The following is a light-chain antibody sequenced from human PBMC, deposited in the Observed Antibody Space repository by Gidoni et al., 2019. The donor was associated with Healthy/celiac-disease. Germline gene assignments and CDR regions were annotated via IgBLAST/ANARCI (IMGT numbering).Light chain of an antibody. J-gene: IGLJ2*01. Sequence: QSVLTQPPPVPAAPGQRVTISCTGSSANLGAGYDVHWYQQLPGTAPKLLIYGNSNRPSGVPDRFSGSKSGTSASLAITGLQAEDEAGYYCQSYDSSLSGPRVFGGGTKLTVL. CDR3: QSYDSSLSGPRV. V-gene: IGLV1-40*01. CDR2: GNS. CDR1: SANLGAGYD.